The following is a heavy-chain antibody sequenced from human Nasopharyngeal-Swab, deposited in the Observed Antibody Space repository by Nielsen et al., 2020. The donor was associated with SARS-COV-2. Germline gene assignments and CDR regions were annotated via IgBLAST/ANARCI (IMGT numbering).Heavy chain of an antibody. Sequence: RQAPGKGLEWIGEVSQGGGTSYNPSLKNRVTISVATSKNQFSLKLSSVTAAETAVYYCARGGAGVVPSPVLGLGPYYSYYYMDVWGKGTTVTVSS. J-gene: IGHJ6*03. CDR2: VSQGGGT. V-gene: IGHV4-34*01. D-gene: IGHD2-2*01. CDR3: ARGGAGVVPSPVLGLGPYYSYYYMDV.